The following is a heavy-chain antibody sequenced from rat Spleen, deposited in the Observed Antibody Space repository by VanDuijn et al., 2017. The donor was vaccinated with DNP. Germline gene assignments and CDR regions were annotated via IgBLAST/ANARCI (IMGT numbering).Heavy chain of an antibody. CDR3: TTGVVDY. CDR2: ISYDGSST. Sequence: EVQLVESGGGLVQPGRFMKLSCAASGFTFSNYDMAWVRQAPTKGLEWVASISYDGSSTYHRDSVKGRFTISRDNAKSTLYLQMDSLRSEDTATYYCTTGVVDYWGQGVMVTVSS. CDR1: GFTFSNYD. D-gene: IGHD1-1*01. V-gene: IGHV5-20*01. J-gene: IGHJ2*01.